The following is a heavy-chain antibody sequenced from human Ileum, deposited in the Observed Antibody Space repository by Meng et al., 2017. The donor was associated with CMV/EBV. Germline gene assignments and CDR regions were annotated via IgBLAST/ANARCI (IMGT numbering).Heavy chain of an antibody. V-gene: IGHV3-23*01. D-gene: IGHD6-19*01. CDR1: GFTFSSYA. CDR2: ISGSGGNT. CDR3: AKGDRAVAALNWFAP. J-gene: IGHJ5*02. Sequence: GESLKISCAASGFTFSSYAMTWVRLAPGKGLEWVSAISGSGGNTYYADSVKGRFTISRDNSKNTLYLQMNSPRAEDTAVYYCAKGDRAVAALNWFAPWGQGTLVTVSS.